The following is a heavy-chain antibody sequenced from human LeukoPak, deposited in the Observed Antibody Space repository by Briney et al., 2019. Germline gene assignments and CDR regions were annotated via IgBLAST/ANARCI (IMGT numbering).Heavy chain of an antibody. CDR1: GFTFSSYA. D-gene: IGHD6-19*01. Sequence: GGSLRLSCAASGFTFSSYAMSWVRQAPGKGLEWVSAISGSGGSTYYADSVKGRFTISRDNSKNTLYLQMNSLRAEDTAVYYCAIVIGSGWSHDCWGQGTLVTVSS. V-gene: IGHV3-23*01. CDR2: ISGSGGST. CDR3: AIVIGSGWSHDC. J-gene: IGHJ4*02.